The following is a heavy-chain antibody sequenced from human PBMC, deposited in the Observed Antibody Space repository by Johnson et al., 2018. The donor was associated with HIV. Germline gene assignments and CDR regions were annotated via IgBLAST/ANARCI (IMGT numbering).Heavy chain of an antibody. J-gene: IGHJ3*01. CDR2: INPDGSQK. V-gene: IGHV3-7*01. D-gene: IGHD2-8*02. CDR1: GFTFSTHW. Sequence: VQLVESGGGVVQPGRSLRLSCAASGFTFSTHWMSWVRQVPGKRPEWLANINPDGSQKYYVDSVPGRFTISRDNADNSLSLQMNSLRAEDAAKYYCAKAQVLADDCFNVWGQGTVVTVSS. CDR3: AKAQVLADDCFNV.